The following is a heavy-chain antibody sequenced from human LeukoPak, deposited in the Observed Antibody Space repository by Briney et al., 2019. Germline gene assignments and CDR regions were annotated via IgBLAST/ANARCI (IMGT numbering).Heavy chain of an antibody. CDR2: MNPNSGNT. J-gene: IGHJ6*03. D-gene: IGHD5-12*01. CDR1: GYTFTSYD. V-gene: IGHV1-8*03. CDR3: ARGGMSGYIYYYYYYMDV. Sequence: GASVKVSCKASGYTFTSYDINWVRQATGQGLEWMGWMNPNSGNTGYAQKFQGRVTITRNTSISTAYMELSSLRSEDTAVYYCARGGMSGYIYYYYYYMDVWGKGTTVTVSS.